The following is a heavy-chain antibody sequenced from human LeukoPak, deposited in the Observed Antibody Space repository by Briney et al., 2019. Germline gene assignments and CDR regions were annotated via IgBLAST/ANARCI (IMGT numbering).Heavy chain of an antibody. Sequence: GSLRLSCAASGFTFSSYSMNWVRQAPGKGLEWVSSISSSSSYIYYADSVKGRFTISRDNAKNSMYLQMNSLRAEDTAVYYCARGSGATYSSSWYLDYWGQGTLVTVSS. CDR1: GFTFSSYS. V-gene: IGHV3-21*01. CDR2: ISSSSSYI. CDR3: ARGSGATYSSSWYLDY. D-gene: IGHD6-13*01. J-gene: IGHJ4*02.